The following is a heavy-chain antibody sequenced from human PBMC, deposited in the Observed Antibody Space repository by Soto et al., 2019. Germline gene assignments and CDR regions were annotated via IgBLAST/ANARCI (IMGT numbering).Heavy chain of an antibody. CDR1: GYTFTSYG. V-gene: IGHV1-18*01. CDR3: ARGGHVVVVTAALDY. CDR2: ISAYNGNT. D-gene: IGHD2-21*02. J-gene: IGHJ4*02. Sequence: ASVKPSCKASGYTFTSYGISWVRQAPGQGLEWMGWISAYNGNTNYAQKLQGRVTMTRDTSTSTLYMELTSLTSDDTAIYYCARGGHVVVVTAALDYWGQGTLVTVSS.